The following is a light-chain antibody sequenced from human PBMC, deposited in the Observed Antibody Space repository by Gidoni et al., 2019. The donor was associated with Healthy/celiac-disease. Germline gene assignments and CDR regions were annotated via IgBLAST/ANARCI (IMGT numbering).Light chain of an antibody. Sequence: EIVLTQSPATLSLSPGERANLACRASQSVSSYLAWYQQKPGQAPRLLIYDASNRATGIPARFSGSGSGTDFTLTISSLEPEDFAVYYCQQRSNWPPATTFGQXTRLEIK. CDR3: QQRSNWPPATT. CDR2: DAS. V-gene: IGKV3-11*01. J-gene: IGKJ5*01. CDR1: QSVSSY.